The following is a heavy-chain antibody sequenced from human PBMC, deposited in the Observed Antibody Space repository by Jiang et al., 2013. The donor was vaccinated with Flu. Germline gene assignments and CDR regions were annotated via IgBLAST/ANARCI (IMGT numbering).Heavy chain of an antibody. V-gene: IGHV1-2*02. CDR2: INPNSGGT. D-gene: IGHD4-17*01. CDR3: ARASWYYGDSDAFDI. CDR1: GYTFTGYY. J-gene: IGHJ3*02. Sequence: SVKVSCKASGYTFTGYYMHWVRQAPGQGLEWMGWINPNSGGTNYAQKFQGRVTMTRDTSISTAYMELSRLRSDDTAVYYCARASWYYGDSDAFDIWGQGTMVTVSS.